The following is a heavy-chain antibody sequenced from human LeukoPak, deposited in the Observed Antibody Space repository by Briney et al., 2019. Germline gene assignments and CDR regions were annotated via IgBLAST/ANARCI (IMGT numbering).Heavy chain of an antibody. D-gene: IGHD3-10*01. V-gene: IGHV3-74*01. CDR1: GFTFSSYW. CDR3: ARGFSSGSSLPFDY. Sequence: GGSLRLSCAASGFTFSSYWMHWVRQAPGKGLVWVSRINSDGSSTNYADSVKGRFTISRDNAKNTLYLQMNRLRAEDTAVYYCARGFSSGSSLPFDYWGQGTLVTVSS. CDR2: INSDGSST. J-gene: IGHJ4*02.